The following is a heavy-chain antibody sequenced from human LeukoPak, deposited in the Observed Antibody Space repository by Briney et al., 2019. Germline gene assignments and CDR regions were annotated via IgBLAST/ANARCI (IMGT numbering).Heavy chain of an antibody. J-gene: IGHJ4*02. V-gene: IGHV3-7*01. CDR2: IKQDGSEK. D-gene: IGHD1-14*01. CDR1: GIRFSDYW. Sequence: GGSLRLSCAASGIRFSDYWMSWVRQAPGKGLEWVANIKQDGSEKYYVDSGRGRFTISRDNAKNSLYLQMNSLRAEDTAVYYCAKDRTHREDIDYWGQGAPVSVSS. CDR3: AKDRTHREDIDY.